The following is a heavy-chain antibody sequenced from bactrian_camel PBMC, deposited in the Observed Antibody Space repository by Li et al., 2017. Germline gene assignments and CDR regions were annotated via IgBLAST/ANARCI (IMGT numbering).Heavy chain of an antibody. Sequence: HVQLVESGGGSVQAGGSLRLSCVVSGATVSTYCMAWFRQPPGKERERVARIDWASGTSYADSVRGRFTISKDTAKNTLYLQMSSLQPDDTAVYYCTRETQWVGYHEFAEYWGQGTQVTVS. CDR1: GATVSTYC. CDR2: IDWASGT. J-gene: IGHJ4*01. V-gene: IGHV3S26*01. D-gene: IGHD5*01. CDR3: TRETQWVGYHEFAEY.